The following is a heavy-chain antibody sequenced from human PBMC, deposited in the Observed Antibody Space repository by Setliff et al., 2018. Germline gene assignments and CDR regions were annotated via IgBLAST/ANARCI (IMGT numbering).Heavy chain of an antibody. CDR3: ARDNTIVGATDY. Sequence: SETLSLTCPVSGGSIINSYYWSWIRQPAGKGLEWIGRISTSGNTNYNPSLKSRVTMSLDTSKNQFSLKLTSVTAADTALYYCARDNTIVGATDYWGQGTLVTVSS. CDR1: GGSIINSYY. J-gene: IGHJ4*02. D-gene: IGHD1-26*01. V-gene: IGHV4-4*07. CDR2: ISTSGNT.